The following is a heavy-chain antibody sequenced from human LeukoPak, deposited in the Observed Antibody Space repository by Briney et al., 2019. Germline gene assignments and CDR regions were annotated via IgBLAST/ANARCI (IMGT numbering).Heavy chain of an antibody. J-gene: IGHJ5*02. D-gene: IGHD2-15*01. CDR1: GGSIRSSYYY. CDR3: ARRYCSGGSCYSDNWFDP. Sequence: PSETLSLTCTVSGGSIRSSYYYWGWLRQPPGKGLEWIGSIYDSGSTYYNPSLKSRVTISVDTSKNQFSLKLSSVTAADTAVYYCARRYCSGGSCYSDNWFDPWGQGTLVTVSS. CDR2: IYDSGST. V-gene: IGHV4-39*01.